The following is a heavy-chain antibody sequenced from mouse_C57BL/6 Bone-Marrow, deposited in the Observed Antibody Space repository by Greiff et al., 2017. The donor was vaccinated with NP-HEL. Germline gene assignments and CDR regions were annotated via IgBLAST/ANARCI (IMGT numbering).Heavy chain of an antibody. Sequence: VQLVESGAELVRPGASVKLSCKASGYTFTDYYINWVKQRPGQGLEWIARIYPGSGNTYYNEKFKGKATLTAEKSSSTAYMQLSSLTSEDSAVYFCAGGGGSSFPYWYFDVWGTGTTVTVSS. J-gene: IGHJ1*03. D-gene: IGHD1-1*01. CDR3: AGGGGSSFPYWYFDV. V-gene: IGHV1-76*01. CDR2: IYPGSGNT. CDR1: GYTFTDYY.